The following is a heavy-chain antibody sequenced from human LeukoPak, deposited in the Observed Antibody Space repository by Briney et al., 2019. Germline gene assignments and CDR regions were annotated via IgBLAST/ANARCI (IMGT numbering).Heavy chain of an antibody. CDR1: GFTFSSYA. D-gene: IGHD3-16*02. CDR3: ARDYDYVWGSYRANWFDP. V-gene: IGHV3-23*01. Sequence: GGSLRLSCAASGFTFSSYAMSWVRQAPGKGLEWVSAISGSGGSTYYADSVKGRFTISRDNAKNSLYLQMNSLRAEDTAVYYCARDYDYVWGSYRANWFDPWGQGTLVTVSS. CDR2: ISGSGGST. J-gene: IGHJ5*02.